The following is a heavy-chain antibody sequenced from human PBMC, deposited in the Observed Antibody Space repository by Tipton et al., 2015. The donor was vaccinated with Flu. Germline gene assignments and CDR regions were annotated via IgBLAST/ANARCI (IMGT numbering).Heavy chain of an antibody. CDR2: IYYSGST. Sequence: TLSLTCTVSGGSISYYYWSWIRQPPGKGLEWVGYIYYSGSTNYNPSLKSRVTMSVDTSKNQFSLKVFSVTAADTAVYYCARRDYSNYVSDPKSWFDPWGQGILVTVSS. J-gene: IGHJ5*02. D-gene: IGHD4-11*01. V-gene: IGHV4-59*08. CDR1: GGSISYYY. CDR3: ARRDYSNYVSDPKSWFDP.